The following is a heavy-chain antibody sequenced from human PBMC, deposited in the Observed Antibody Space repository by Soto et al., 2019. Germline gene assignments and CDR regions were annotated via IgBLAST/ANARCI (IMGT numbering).Heavy chain of an antibody. D-gene: IGHD2-15*01. CDR1: GFTVSSNY. CDR3: ARDHCSGGSCYSRGYYGMDV. V-gene: IGHV3-53*01. Sequence: GGSLRLSCAASGFTVSSNYMSWVRQAPGKGLEWVSVIYSGDSTYYADSVKGRFTISRDNSKNTLYLQMNSLRAEDTAVYYCARDHCSGGSCYSRGYYGMDVWGQGTTVTVS. J-gene: IGHJ6*02. CDR2: IYSGDST.